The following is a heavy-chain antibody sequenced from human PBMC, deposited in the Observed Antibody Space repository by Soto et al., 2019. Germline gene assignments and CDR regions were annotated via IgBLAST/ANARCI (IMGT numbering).Heavy chain of an antibody. CDR3: ARSQGSSTSLEIYYYYYYGMDV. CDR1: GGTFSSYA. CDR2: IIPIPGTA. V-gene: IGHV1-69*01. Sequence: QVQLVQSGAEVKKPGSSVKVSCKASGGTFSSYAISWVRQAPGQGLEWMGGIIPIPGTANYAQKLQGRVTITADESTSTAYMELSSLRSEDTAVYYCARSQGSSTSLEIYYYYYYGMDVWGQGNTVTVSS. J-gene: IGHJ6*02. D-gene: IGHD2-2*01.